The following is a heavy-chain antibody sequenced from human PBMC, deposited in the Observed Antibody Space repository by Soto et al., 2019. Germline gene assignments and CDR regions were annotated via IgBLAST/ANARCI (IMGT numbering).Heavy chain of an antibody. D-gene: IGHD3-3*01. CDR3: AHHNSITIFGVVQVDNWFDP. CDR1: GFSLSTSGVG. CDR2: IYWDDDK. V-gene: IGHV2-5*02. Sequence: QITLKESGPTLVKPTQTLTLTCTFSGFSLSTSGVGVGWIRQPPGKALEWLALIYWDDDKRYSPSLKSRLTITKDTSKNQVVLTMTNMDPVDTATYYCAHHNSITIFGVVQVDNWFDPWGQGTLVTVSS. J-gene: IGHJ5*02.